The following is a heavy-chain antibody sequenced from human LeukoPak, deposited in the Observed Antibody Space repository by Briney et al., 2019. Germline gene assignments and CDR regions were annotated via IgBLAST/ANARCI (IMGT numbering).Heavy chain of an antibody. J-gene: IGHJ4*02. CDR2: INHSGST. V-gene: IGHV4-34*01. Sequence: SETLSLTCAVYGGSFSGYYWSWTRQPPGKGLEWIGEINHSGSTNYNPSLKSRVTISVDTSKNQFSLKLSSVTAADTAVYYCARAVIVVVTAPPAYFDYWGQGTLVTVSS. CDR1: GGSFSGYY. CDR3: ARAVIVVVTAPPAYFDY. D-gene: IGHD2-21*02.